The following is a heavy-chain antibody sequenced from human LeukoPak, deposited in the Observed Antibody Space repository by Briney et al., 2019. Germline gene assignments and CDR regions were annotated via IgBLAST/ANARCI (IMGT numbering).Heavy chain of an antibody. CDR3: ARESTMIRGLIPWFDP. J-gene: IGHJ5*02. Sequence: SQTLSLTCTVSGGSVFSGGYYWSWIRQHPGKGLEWIGEIHHSGSTNYRPSLKSRVTISADASKNQFSLQLNSVSAADTAVYYCARESTMIRGLIPWFDPWGQGTLVTVSS. CDR1: GGSVFSGGYY. V-gene: IGHV4-31*03. CDR2: IHHSGST. D-gene: IGHD3-10*01.